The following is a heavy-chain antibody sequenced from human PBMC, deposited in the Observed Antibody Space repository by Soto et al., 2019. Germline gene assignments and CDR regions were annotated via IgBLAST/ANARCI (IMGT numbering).Heavy chain of an antibody. D-gene: IGHD2-2*01. Sequence: SETLSLTCSASGGTISGYYWTWIRQPAGKGLEWIGRIYSSGNTKYNPSLQSRVTMSLDTSNNQFSLRLTSVTDADTAVYYCARGQRFSDWFDPWGQGTLVTVSS. CDR3: ARGQRFSDWFDP. CDR2: IYSSGNT. J-gene: IGHJ5*02. CDR1: GGTISGYY. V-gene: IGHV4-4*07.